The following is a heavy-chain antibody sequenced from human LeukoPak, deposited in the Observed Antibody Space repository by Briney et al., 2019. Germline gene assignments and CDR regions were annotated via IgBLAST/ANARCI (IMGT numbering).Heavy chain of an antibody. CDR2: ISAYNGNT. CDR3: ARSFYCTNGVCPITYYYYGMDV. CDR1: GYTFTSYG. D-gene: IGHD2-8*01. V-gene: IGHV1-18*01. J-gene: IGHJ6*02. Sequence: GASVKVSCKASGYTFTSYGISWVRQAPGQGLEWMGWISAYNGNTNYAQKLQGRVTMTTDTSTSTAYMELRSLRSDDTAVYYCARSFYCTNGVCPITYYYYGMDVWGQGTTVTVSS.